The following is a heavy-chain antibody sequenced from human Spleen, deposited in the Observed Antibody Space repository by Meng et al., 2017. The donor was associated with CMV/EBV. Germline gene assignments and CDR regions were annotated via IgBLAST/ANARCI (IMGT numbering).Heavy chain of an antibody. D-gene: IGHD2-2*02. V-gene: IGHV1-2*02. J-gene: IGHJ4*02. CDR3: ARPRRNYQLLYPFDY. CDR2: INPKSGGT. CDR1: GYPFTDYY. Sequence: SGYPFTDYYIHWVRQAPGQGLEWMGWINPKSGGTNCAHKFQGRVTMTRDTSISTAYMDLSSLRSDDTAVYYCARPRRNYQLLYPFDYWGQGTLVTVSS.